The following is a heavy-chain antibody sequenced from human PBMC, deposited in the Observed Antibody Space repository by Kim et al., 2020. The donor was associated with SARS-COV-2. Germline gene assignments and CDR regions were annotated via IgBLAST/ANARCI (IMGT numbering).Heavy chain of an antibody. D-gene: IGHD3-10*01. CDR1: GFTFSSSGLAFSTYA. V-gene: IGHV3-23*01. CDR2: INGRDGST. Sequence: GGSLRLSCAASGFTFSSSGLAFSTYAMTWVRQAPGKGLEWVSGINGRDGSTHYADSVKCRFIISRDDSNNTVYRQMNSLRAEDTAMYFCATRYYYGSGNFYPLDYWGRGTLVNVST. CDR3: ATRYYYGSGNFYPLDY. J-gene: IGHJ4*02.